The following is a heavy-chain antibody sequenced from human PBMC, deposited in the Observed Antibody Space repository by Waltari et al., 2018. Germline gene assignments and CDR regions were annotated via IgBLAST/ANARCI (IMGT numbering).Heavy chain of an antibody. CDR2: IYYRGST. Sequence: QVQLQESGPGLVKPSETLSLTRTVPGASTSSHYSSWIRQPPGKGLEWIGYIYYRGSTYYNPSLKSRVTISVDTSKNQFALKLSSVTAADTAVYYCSAFGVVHYYGMDVWGQGTTVTVSS. CDR3: SAFGVVHYYGMDV. V-gene: IGHV4-59*06. J-gene: IGHJ6*02. D-gene: IGHD3-3*01. CDR1: GASTSSHY.